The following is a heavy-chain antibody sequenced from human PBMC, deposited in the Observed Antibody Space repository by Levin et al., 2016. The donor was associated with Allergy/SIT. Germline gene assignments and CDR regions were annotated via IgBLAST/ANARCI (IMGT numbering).Heavy chain of an antibody. J-gene: IGHJ3*02. CDR3: ARGPCCSGGSCYGRLFAFDI. Sequence: GESLKISCAASGFTFSSYGMHWVRRAPGKGLEWVAVIWYDGSNKYYADSVKGRFTISRDNSKNTLYLQMNSLRAEDTAVYYCARGPCCSGGSCYGRLFAFDIWGQGTMVTVSS. D-gene: IGHD2-15*01. CDR2: IWYDGSNK. CDR1: GFTFSSYG. V-gene: IGHV3-33*01.